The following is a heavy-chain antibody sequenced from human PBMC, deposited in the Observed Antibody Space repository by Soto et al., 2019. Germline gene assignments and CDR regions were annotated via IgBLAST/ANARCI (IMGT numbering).Heavy chain of an antibody. CDR1: GFTFSSYG. CDR3: ARRKGDCGGDCPPYYGMDV. D-gene: IGHD2-21*02. J-gene: IGHJ6*02. CDR2: IWYDGSNK. Sequence: QVQLVESGGGVVQPGRSLRLSCAASGFTFSSYGMHWVRQAPGKGLEWGAVIWYDGSNKYYADSVKGRFTISRDNSKNTLYLQMNSLRAEDTAVYYCARRKGDCGGDCPPYYGMDVWGQGTTVTVSS. V-gene: IGHV3-33*01.